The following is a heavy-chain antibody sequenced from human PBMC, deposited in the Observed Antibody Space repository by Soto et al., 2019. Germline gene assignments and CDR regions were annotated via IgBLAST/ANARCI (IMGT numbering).Heavy chain of an antibody. D-gene: IGHD1-1*01. Sequence: SLRLSCAASGFTFRNYWMTWVRQAPGKGLEWVAVISYDGSNKYYADSVKGRFTISRDNSKNTLYLQMNSLRAEDTAVYYCAKDTAGTPQNWGQGTLVTVSS. CDR1: GFTFRNYW. V-gene: IGHV3-30*18. CDR2: ISYDGSNK. J-gene: IGHJ4*02. CDR3: AKDTAGTPQN.